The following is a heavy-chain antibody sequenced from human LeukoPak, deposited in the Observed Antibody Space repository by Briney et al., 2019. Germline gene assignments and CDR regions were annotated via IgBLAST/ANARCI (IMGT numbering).Heavy chain of an antibody. J-gene: IGHJ4*02. CDR1: GRSISSYY. Sequence: SETLSLTCTVSGRSISSYYWNWIRQPPGKGLEWIGFIYYSGSTNYNPSLKSRVTISLDTSKNQFSLKLSSVTAADTAVYYCARGAPNYYGSGNSIGDFDYWGQGTLVTVSS. CDR3: ARGAPNYYGSGNSIGDFDY. D-gene: IGHD3-10*01. CDR2: IYYSGST. V-gene: IGHV4-59*01.